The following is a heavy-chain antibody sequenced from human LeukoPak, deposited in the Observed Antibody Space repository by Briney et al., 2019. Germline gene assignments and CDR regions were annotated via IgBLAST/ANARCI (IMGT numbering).Heavy chain of an antibody. D-gene: IGHD5-18*01. CDR2: IYPGDSDT. Sequence: GESLQISCKGSGYSFTSYWIGWVRQMPGKGLEWMGIIYPGDSDTRYSPSFQGQVTISADKSISTAYLQWSSLKASDTAMYYCARQGSGYSPTYYYYMDVWGKGTTVTISS. CDR1: GYSFTSYW. V-gene: IGHV5-51*01. J-gene: IGHJ6*03. CDR3: ARQGSGYSPTYYYYMDV.